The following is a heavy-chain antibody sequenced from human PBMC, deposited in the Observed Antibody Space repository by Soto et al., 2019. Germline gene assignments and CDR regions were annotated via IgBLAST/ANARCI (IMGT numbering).Heavy chain of an antibody. J-gene: IGHJ4*02. CDR2: IFYGGST. CDR3: ARHFSVDFGDHGRFDH. V-gene: IGHV4-39*01. Sequence: SETLSLTCTVSGGSVSSISYYWGWVRQPPGKGLEWIGSIFYGGSTSYNPSLKSRVTIYVDTSKNQFSLKLSSVTAADTAVYYCARHFSVDFGDHGRFDHWGQGALVTVSS. CDR1: GGSVSSISYY. D-gene: IGHD4-17*01.